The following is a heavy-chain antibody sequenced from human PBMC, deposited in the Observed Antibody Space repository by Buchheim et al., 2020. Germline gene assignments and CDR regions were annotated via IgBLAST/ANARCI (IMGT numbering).Heavy chain of an antibody. CDR3: AREIPGIAAFGQDWFDP. CDR1: GFTFSSYW. Sequence: EVQLVESGGGLVQPGGSLRLSCAASGFTFSSYWMSWVRQAPGKGLEWVANIKQDGREKYYVDSVKGRFTIHRDTAKNSLYLQMNSLRAEDTAVYYCAREIPGIAAFGQDWFDPWGQGTL. D-gene: IGHD6-13*01. J-gene: IGHJ5*02. CDR2: IKQDGREK. V-gene: IGHV3-7*01.